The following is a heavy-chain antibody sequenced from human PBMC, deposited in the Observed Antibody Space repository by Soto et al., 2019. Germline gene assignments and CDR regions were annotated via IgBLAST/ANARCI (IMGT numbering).Heavy chain of an antibody. CDR3: ARDDSGYSSSWYRYFDY. CDR1: GFTVSSNY. J-gene: IGHJ4*02. D-gene: IGHD6-13*01. CDR2: IYSGGST. V-gene: IGHV3-66*01. Sequence: GGSLRLSCAASGFTVSSNYMSWVRQAPGKGLEWVSVIYSGGSTYYADSVKGRFTISRDNSKNTLYLQMNSLRAEDTAVYYCARDDSGYSSSWYRYFDYWGQGTLVTVSS.